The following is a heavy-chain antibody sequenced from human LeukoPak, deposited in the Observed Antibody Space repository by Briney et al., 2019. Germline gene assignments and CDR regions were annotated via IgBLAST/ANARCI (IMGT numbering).Heavy chain of an antibody. Sequence: SETLSLTCTVSGGSISSSSCYWGWIRQPPGKGLEWIGSIYYSGSTYYNPSLKSRVTISVDTSKNQFSLKLSSVTAADTAVYYCAKDFVVVPGNVNYFDYWGQGTLVTVSS. V-gene: IGHV4-39*07. D-gene: IGHD2-21*02. CDR3: AKDFVVVPGNVNYFDY. CDR2: IYYSGST. CDR1: GGSISSSSCY. J-gene: IGHJ4*02.